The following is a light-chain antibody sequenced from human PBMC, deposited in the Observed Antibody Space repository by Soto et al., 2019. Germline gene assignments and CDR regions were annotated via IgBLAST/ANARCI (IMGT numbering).Light chain of an antibody. CDR2: ENN. J-gene: IGLJ1*01. V-gene: IGLV1-51*02. Sequence: QSALTQPPSVSAAPVQKVTISCSGSSSNIGNNYVSWYQQLPGTAPKLLIYENNKRPSGIPDRFSGSKSGTSATLGITGLQTGDEADYYCGTWDSSLSAPVFGTGTKVTVL. CDR1: SSNIGNNY. CDR3: GTWDSSLSAPV.